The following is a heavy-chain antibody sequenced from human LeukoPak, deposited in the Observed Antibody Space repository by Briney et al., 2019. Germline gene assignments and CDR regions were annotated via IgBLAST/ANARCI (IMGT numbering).Heavy chain of an antibody. CDR3: ARLSGYSGLASFDY. Sequence: GESLKISCKGSGYRFTSYWIGWVRQMPGKGLEWMGIIYPGDSDTRYSPSFQGQATISADKSISTAYLQWSSLKASDTAMYYSARLSGYSGLASFDYCGQGPLVTVSS. CDR1: GYRFTSYW. CDR2: IYPGDSDT. V-gene: IGHV5-51*01. J-gene: IGHJ4*02. D-gene: IGHD6-13*01.